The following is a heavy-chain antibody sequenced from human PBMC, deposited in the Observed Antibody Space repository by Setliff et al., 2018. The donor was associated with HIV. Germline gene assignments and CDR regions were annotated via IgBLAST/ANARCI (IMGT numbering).Heavy chain of an antibody. CDR1: GYSFTNYW. Sequence: PGESLKISCKGSGYSFTNYWIGWVRQMPGKGLEWIGVIHPGDFVTRYGPSSQGQVSISVDTSITTAYLYWSSLKASDTAIYYCTRRRRAPGTEDLEAYWGQGTLVTVSS. D-gene: IGHD1-26*01. CDR3: TRRRRAPGTEDLEAY. V-gene: IGHV5-51*01. J-gene: IGHJ4*02. CDR2: IHPGDFVT.